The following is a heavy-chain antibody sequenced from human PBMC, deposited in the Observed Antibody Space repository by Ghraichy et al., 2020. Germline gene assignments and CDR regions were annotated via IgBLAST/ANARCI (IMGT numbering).Heavy chain of an antibody. D-gene: IGHD1-14*01. CDR1: GYSFTSFW. Sequence: GESLNISCKGSGYSFTSFWICWVRQMPGKGLEWMGIIFPGDSDTRYSPSFQGQVTISADKSISTAYLQWSSLKASDTAIYYCVRPSAEQHFVYWGQGTLVTVSS. CDR3: VRPSAEQHFVY. V-gene: IGHV5-51*01. CDR2: IFPGDSDT. J-gene: IGHJ4*02.